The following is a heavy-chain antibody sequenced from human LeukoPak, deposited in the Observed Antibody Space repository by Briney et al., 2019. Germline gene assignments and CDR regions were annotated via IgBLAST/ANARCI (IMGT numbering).Heavy chain of an antibody. CDR3: ARSLRYFDWLLYY. D-gene: IGHD3-9*01. V-gene: IGHV1-18*01. CDR1: GGTFSSYA. CDR2: ISAYNGNT. J-gene: IGHJ4*02. Sequence: ASVKVSCKASGGTFSSYAISWVRQAPGQGLEWMGWISAYNGNTNYAQKLQGRVTMTTDTSTSTAYMELRSLRSDDTAVYYCARSLRYFDWLLYYWGQGTLVTVSS.